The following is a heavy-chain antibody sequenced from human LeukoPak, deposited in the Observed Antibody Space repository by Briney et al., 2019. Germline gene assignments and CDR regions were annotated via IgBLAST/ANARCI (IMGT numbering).Heavy chain of an antibody. CDR2: ITGSGATT. CDR3: AKGDCGGTCLLIDN. CDR1: GFTFSSYA. J-gene: IGHJ4*02. V-gene: IGHV3-23*01. D-gene: IGHD2-15*01. Sequence: GGSLRLSCAASGFTFSSYAMSWVRQAPGKGLEWVSLITGSGATTYYADSVRGRFTVSRDNSKNTLYLQMNSLRAEDTAVYFCAKGDCGGTCLLIDNWGQGTLVTVSS.